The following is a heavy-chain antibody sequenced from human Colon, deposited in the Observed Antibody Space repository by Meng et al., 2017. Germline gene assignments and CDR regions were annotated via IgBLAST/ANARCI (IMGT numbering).Heavy chain of an antibody. V-gene: IGHV3-74*01. J-gene: IGHJ4*02. CDR1: GFTFSNYK. D-gene: IGHD7-27*01. Sequence: GESLKISCAASGFTFSNYKMLWVRQAPGKGLVWVSRINSDGTTTTYADSVRGRFTISRDNAKDTLYLQMNSLRAEDTAVYYCVRGNWGVAGDYWGQGALVTAPQ. CDR2: INSDGTTT. CDR3: VRGNWGVAGDY.